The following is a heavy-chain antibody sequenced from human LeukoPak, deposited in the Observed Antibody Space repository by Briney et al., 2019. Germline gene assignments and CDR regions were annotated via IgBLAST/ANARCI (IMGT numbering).Heavy chain of an antibody. J-gene: IGHJ6*03. CDR3: ARGVANWGSHYYYYYMDV. CDR1: GGSFSGYY. Sequence: SETLSLTCAVYGGSFSGYYWSWIRQPPGKGLEWSGEINHSGSTNYNPSLKSRVTISVDTSKNQFSLKLSSVTAADTAVYCCARGVANWGSHYYYYYMDVWGKGTTVTVSS. D-gene: IGHD7-27*01. CDR2: INHSGST. V-gene: IGHV4-34*01.